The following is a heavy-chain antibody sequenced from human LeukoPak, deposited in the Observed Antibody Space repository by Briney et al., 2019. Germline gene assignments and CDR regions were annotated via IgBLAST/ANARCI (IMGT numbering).Heavy chain of an antibody. CDR2: IYSRGST. Sequence: PGGSLRLSCAASGFTVSSNYMSWVRQAPGKGLEWVSIIYSRGSTYYADSVKGRFTISRDNSKNTLYLQMNSLRAEDTAVYYCAGSITMLRGVISAYDYWGQGTLVTVSS. CDR1: GFTVSSNY. V-gene: IGHV3-53*01. D-gene: IGHD3-10*01. J-gene: IGHJ4*02. CDR3: AGSITMLRGVISAYDY.